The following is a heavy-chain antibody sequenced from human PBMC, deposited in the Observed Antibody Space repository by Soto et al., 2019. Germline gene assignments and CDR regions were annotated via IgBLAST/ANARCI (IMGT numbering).Heavy chain of an antibody. Sequence: EVHLVESGGGLVQPGGSLRLSCAGSGFTFSTYTMTWFRKAQGKGLEWLAYISASSTTIFYADSIKGRFTVSRDNAKNSLYLQMNSLRDEDTAVYFCAGHDHSHWFDYWGQGSLVTVSS. CDR3: AGHDHSHWFDY. J-gene: IGHJ4*02. CDR2: ISASSTTI. V-gene: IGHV3-48*02. D-gene: IGHD4-4*01. CDR1: GFTFSTYT.